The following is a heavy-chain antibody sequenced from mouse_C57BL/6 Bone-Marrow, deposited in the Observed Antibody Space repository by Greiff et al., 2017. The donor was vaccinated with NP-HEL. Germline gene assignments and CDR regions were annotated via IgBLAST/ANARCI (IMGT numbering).Heavy chain of an antibody. J-gene: IGHJ4*01. CDR2: INPSNGGT. CDR1: GYTFTSYW. D-gene: IGHD2-4*01. V-gene: IGHV1-53*01. Sequence: QVQLQQPGTELVKPGASVKLSCKASGYTFTSYWMHWVKQRPGQGLEWIGNINPSNGGTTYNEKFKRKATLTVDKSSSTAYMQLSSLTSEDSAVYYCARRRRLRRSYYYAMDYWGQGTSVTVSS. CDR3: ARRRRLRRSYYYAMDY.